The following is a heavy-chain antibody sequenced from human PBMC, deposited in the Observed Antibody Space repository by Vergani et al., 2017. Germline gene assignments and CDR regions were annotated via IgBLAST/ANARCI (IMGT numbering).Heavy chain of an antibody. CDR1: GLTLSSYG. V-gene: IGHV3-30*02. J-gene: IGHJ5*02. CDR3: GKTQGTVVGTWWFDP. CDR2: TRPHEDGA. D-gene: IGHD1-7*01. Sequence: QVQLVESGGGVVQPGRSMRLSCSASGLTLSSYGVHWVRPAPGRGLESVTFTRPHEDGAFYSASVRGRFTVSRDNSKNTLYLEMNRLNVDDTAIYYCGKTQGTVVGTWWFDPWGQGTPVTVSS.